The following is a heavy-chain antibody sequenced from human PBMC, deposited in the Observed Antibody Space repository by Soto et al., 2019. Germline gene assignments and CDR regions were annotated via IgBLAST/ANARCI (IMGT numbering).Heavy chain of an antibody. J-gene: IGHJ4*02. CDR2: IKEDGSET. CDR1: GFTFSNCW. Sequence: GGPLRLSCAASGFTFSNCWMTWVRQAPGKGLEWVANIKEDGSETYYMDSVKGRFTVSRDNAKNSLYLEMNSLGAGDTALYYCAKVNFWSGYWGLDYWGRGTLVTVSS. D-gene: IGHD3-3*01. V-gene: IGHV3-7*01. CDR3: AKVNFWSGYWGLDY.